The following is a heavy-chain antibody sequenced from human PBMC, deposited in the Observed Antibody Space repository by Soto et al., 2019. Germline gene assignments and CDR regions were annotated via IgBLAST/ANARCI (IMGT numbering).Heavy chain of an antibody. Sequence: PSETLSLTCTVSGGSISSGGYYWSWIRQHPGKGLEWIGYIYYSGSTYYNPSLKSRVTISVDTSKNQFSLKLSSVTAADTAVYYCAREITSTGVFDYYYGMDVWGQGTMVTVSS. CDR1: GGSISSGGYY. D-gene: IGHD2-8*02. CDR3: AREITSTGVFDYYYGMDV. V-gene: IGHV4-31*03. CDR2: IYYSGST. J-gene: IGHJ6*02.